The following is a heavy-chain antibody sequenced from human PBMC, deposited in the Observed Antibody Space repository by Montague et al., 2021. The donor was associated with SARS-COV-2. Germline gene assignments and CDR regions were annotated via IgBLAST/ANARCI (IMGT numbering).Heavy chain of an antibody. V-gene: IGHV3-21*01. CDR2: ISSSSYI. CDR3: ARGVEMATMGDAFDI. J-gene: IGHJ3*02. CDR1: GFTFSSYS. Sequence: SLRLSCAASGFTFSSYSMNWVRQAPGKGLEWVSSISSSSYIYYADSVKGRFTISRDNAKNSLYLQMNSLRAEDTAVYYCARGVEMATMGDAFDIWGQGTMVTVSS. D-gene: IGHD5-24*01.